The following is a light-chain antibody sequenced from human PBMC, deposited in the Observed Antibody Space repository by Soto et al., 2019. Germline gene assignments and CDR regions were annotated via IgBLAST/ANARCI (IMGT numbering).Light chain of an antibody. J-gene: IGKJ2*01. Sequence: IVMTQPPATLSVSPGERATLSCRASQSISSALAWYQQRPGQPPRLLIYGASTRATGVPDRFTGSGSGSDFTLTISGLQSEDFAVYYCQQHHNWPLTFGQGTRLEI. CDR1: QSISSA. V-gene: IGKV3-15*01. CDR3: QQHHNWPLT. CDR2: GAS.